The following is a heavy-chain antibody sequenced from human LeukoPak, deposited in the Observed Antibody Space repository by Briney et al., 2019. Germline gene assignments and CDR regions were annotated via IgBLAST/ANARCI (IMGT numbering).Heavy chain of an antibody. J-gene: IGHJ4*02. CDR3: ARGVVIAPQTFDY. D-gene: IGHD2-21*01. CDR2: IYYSGST. V-gene: IGHV4-59*01. CDR1: GGSISSYY. Sequence: ASETLSLTCTVSGGSISSYYWSWIRQPPGKGLEWIGYIYYSGSTNYNPSLKSRVTISVDTSKNQFSLKLSSVTAADTAVYYCARGVVIAPQTFDYWGQGTLVTVSS.